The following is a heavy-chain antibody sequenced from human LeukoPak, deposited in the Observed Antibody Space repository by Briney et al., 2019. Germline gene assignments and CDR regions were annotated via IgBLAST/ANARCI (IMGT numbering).Heavy chain of an antibody. J-gene: IGHJ5*02. D-gene: IGHD6-19*01. CDR2: IYYSGNT. CDR1: GGFISSSSYY. Sequence: SETLSLTCIVSGGFISSSSYYWGWIRQPPGKGLEWIGNIYYSGNTYYNPSLKSRVTISVDTSKNQFSLKLSSVTAADTAVYYCARVARGYSSGWYQGWFDPWGQGTLVTVSS. CDR3: ARVARGYSSGWYQGWFDP. V-gene: IGHV4-39*07.